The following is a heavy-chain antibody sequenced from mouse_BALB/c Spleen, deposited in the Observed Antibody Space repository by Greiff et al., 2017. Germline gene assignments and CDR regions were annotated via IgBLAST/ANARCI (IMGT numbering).Heavy chain of an antibody. D-gene: IGHD2-2*01. CDR1: GFTFSSYG. J-gene: IGHJ3*01. Sequence: EVQGVESGGDLVKPGGSLKLSCAASGFTFSSYGMSWVRQTPDKRLEWVATISSGGSYTYYPDSVKGRFTISRDNAKNTLYLQMSSLKSEDTAMYYCARHYGYDSWFAYWGQGTLVTVSA. CDR3: ARHYGYDSWFAY. V-gene: IGHV5-6*01. CDR2: ISSGGSYT.